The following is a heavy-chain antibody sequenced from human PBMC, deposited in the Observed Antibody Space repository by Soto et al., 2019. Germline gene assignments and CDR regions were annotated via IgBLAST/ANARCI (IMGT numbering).Heavy chain of an antibody. Sequence: SVKVSCKASGGTFSNYVIRWVRQAPGQGLEWMGGIIPIFGTANYAQKFQGRVTITADESTSTAYMELSSLRSEDTAVSFCARRYYGSGSYYPYWGQGTLVTVSS. V-gene: IGHV1-69*13. CDR1: GGTFSNYV. J-gene: IGHJ4*02. D-gene: IGHD3-10*01. CDR3: ARRYYGSGSYYPY. CDR2: IIPIFGTA.